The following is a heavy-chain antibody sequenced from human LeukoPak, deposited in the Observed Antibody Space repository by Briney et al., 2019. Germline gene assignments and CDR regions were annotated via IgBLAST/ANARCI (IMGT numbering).Heavy chain of an antibody. Sequence: GASVKVSCKASGYTFTGYYMHWVRQAPGQGLEWMGWINPNSGGTNYAQKFQGRVTMTRDTSISTAYMELSRLRSDDTAVYYCASSGGDIVVVPAVIYEWGQGTLVTVSS. J-gene: IGHJ4*02. D-gene: IGHD2-2*01. V-gene: IGHV1-2*02. CDR1: GYTFTGYY. CDR3: ASSGGDIVVVPAVIYE. CDR2: INPNSGGT.